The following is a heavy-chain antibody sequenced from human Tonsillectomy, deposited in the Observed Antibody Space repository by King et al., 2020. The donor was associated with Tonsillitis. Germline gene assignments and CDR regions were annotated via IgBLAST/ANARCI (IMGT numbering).Heavy chain of an antibody. J-gene: IGHJ6*04. V-gene: IGHV2-5*02. CDR2: IYWDDDT. CDR1: GFSLSGPRVG. CDR3: AHAPHHHDVWMHV. D-gene: IGHD3/OR15-3a*01. Sequence: TLKESGPTLVKPTQTLTLTCTFSGFSLSGPRVGVGWIRQPPGKGLEWVAVIYWDDDTRYSPSLKCRQTIPKDTAKNQVPLTLTNMDPVDTATYYCAHAPHHHDVWMHVWGKGTTVTVPS.